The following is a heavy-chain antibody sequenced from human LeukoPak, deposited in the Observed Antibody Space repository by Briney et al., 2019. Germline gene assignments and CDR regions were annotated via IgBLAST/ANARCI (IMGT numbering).Heavy chain of an antibody. CDR2: IDASSHYT. J-gene: IGHJ4*02. V-gene: IGHV3-23*01. Sequence: GGSLRLSCAASGFTFSSRAMSWVRQAPGKGLEWVSAIDASSHYTYYADSVQGRFTISRDNSKNTLYLQMNSLRAEDTALYYCANFVDTSMGGNDYWGQGTLVTVSS. D-gene: IGHD5-18*01. CDR3: ANFVDTSMGGNDY. CDR1: GFTFSSRA.